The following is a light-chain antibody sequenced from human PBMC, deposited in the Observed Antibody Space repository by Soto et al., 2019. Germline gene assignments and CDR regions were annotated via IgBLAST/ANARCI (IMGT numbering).Light chain of an antibody. CDR3: QQYNDWFSIT. CDR2: DTS. Sequence: EIVITQSTATLSVSPGERAALSCRASQSVSSKLAWYRQRPGQAPRLVISDTSTRATGVPARFSGSGSGTEFTLTISSLQSEDFGVYYCQQYNDWFSITFGQGTRLEI. V-gene: IGKV3-15*01. CDR1: QSVSSK. J-gene: IGKJ5*01.